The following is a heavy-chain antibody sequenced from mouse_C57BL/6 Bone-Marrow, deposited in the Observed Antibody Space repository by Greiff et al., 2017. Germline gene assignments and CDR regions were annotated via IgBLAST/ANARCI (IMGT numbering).Heavy chain of an antibody. CDR3: EGGYCGCRA. Sequence: VQLQQSGAELMKPGASVKLSCKASGYTFTGYWIEWVKQRPGHGLEWIGEILPGSGSINYNEKFKGKATFTAETSSTTAYMKLSSLTTEDSGIYYCEGGYCGCRAWGQGTLVTVSA. CDR1: GYTFTGYW. J-gene: IGHJ3*01. CDR2: ILPGSGSI. D-gene: IGHD3-1*01. V-gene: IGHV1-9*01.